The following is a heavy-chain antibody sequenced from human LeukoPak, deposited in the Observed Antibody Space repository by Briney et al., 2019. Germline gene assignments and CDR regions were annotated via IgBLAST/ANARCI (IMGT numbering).Heavy chain of an antibody. D-gene: IGHD6-13*01. CDR1: GGSFSGYY. J-gene: IGHJ4*02. CDR3: ASSRGIAAAGTNFDY. V-gene: IGHV4-34*01. CDR2: INHSGST. Sequence: SETLSLTCAVYGGSFSGYYWSWIRQPPGKGLEWIGEINHSGSTNYNPSLKSRVTISVDTSKNQFSLKLSSVTAADTAVYYCASSRGIAAAGTNFDYWGQGTPVTVSS.